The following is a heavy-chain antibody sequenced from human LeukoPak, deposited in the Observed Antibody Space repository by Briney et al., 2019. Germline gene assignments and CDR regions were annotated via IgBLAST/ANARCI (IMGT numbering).Heavy chain of an antibody. V-gene: IGHV3-49*03. CDR3: TRLAVGSGTFTFDY. CDR2: IRSKGYGGTT. CDR1: GFTFGDYA. D-gene: IGHD3-10*01. J-gene: IGHJ4*02. Sequence: GGSLRLPCTASGFTFGDYAMSWFRQAPGKGLEWVGFIRSKGYGGTTEYAASVKGRFTISRDDPKSIAYLQMNSLKTEDTAVYYCTRLAVGSGTFTFDYWGQGTLVTVSS.